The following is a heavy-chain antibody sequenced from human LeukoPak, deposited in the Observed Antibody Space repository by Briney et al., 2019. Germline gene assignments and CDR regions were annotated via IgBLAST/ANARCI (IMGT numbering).Heavy chain of an antibody. V-gene: IGHV3-48*03. CDR2: ISGSGSST. Sequence: GGSLRLSCAASGFSFSSYEMNWVRQAPGKGLEWVSYISGSGSSTYCADSVKGRFIISRDNAKNSLYLQMNSLRAEDTAVYYCARDGRYFDSWGQGTLVTVSS. D-gene: IGHD1-26*01. CDR3: ARDGRYFDS. J-gene: IGHJ4*02. CDR1: GFSFSSYE.